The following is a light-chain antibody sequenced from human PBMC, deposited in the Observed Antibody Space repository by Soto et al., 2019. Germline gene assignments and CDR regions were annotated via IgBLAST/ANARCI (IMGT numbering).Light chain of an antibody. CDR2: EAS. J-gene: IGLJ1*01. Sequence: QYALTQPASVSGSPGQSITIYCTGTSSDIGNYDLVSWYQQHPGKAPKLMIYEASKRPSGVSSRFSGSKSGNMASLTISGLQAEDEADYYCCSYAGSNTHVFGTGTKLTVL. V-gene: IGLV2-23*01. CDR1: SSDIGNYDL. CDR3: CSYAGSNTHV.